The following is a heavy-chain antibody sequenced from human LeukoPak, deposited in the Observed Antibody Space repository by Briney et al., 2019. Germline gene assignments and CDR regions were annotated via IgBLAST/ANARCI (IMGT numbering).Heavy chain of an antibody. D-gene: IGHD3-10*01. CDR3: ARDLGPYGSGSPIGY. CDR1: GYTFTGYY. V-gene: IGHV1-2*02. CDR2: INPNTGGT. Sequence: ASVKVSCKASGYTFTGYYMHWVRQAPGQGLEWMGWINPNTGGTNYAQKFQGRVTMTRDTSTSTVYMELSSLRSEDTAVYYCARDLGPYGSGSPIGYWGQGTLVTVSS. J-gene: IGHJ4*02.